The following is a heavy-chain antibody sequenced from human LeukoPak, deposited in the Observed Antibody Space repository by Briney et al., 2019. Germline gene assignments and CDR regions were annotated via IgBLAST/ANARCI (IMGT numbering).Heavy chain of an antibody. CDR1: GFTFSSYG. CDR3: AKDFGSNCCAYLDF. V-gene: IGHV3-30*02. D-gene: IGHD2-2*01. Sequence: GGSLRLSGAASGFTFSSYGMHWVRQAPGKGLEWVAFIRYDGSNKYYADSVKGRFTISRDNSKNTLYLQMNSLRAEDTAVYYCAKDFGSNCCAYLDFWGQGTLLTVSS. CDR2: IRYDGSNK. J-gene: IGHJ4*02.